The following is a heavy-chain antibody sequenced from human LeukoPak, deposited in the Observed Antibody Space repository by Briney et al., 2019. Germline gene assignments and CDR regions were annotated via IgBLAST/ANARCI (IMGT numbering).Heavy chain of an antibody. V-gene: IGHV3-21*04. Sequence: PGGSLGLSCAASGFTFSSYSMNWVRQAPGKGLEWVSSISSSSSYIYYADSVKGRFTISRDNAKNSLYLQMNSLRAEDTALYYCAKDKEYSSSSDFDYWGQGTLVTVSS. CDR2: ISSSSSYI. J-gene: IGHJ4*02. D-gene: IGHD6-6*01. CDR3: AKDKEYSSSSDFDY. CDR1: GFTFSSYS.